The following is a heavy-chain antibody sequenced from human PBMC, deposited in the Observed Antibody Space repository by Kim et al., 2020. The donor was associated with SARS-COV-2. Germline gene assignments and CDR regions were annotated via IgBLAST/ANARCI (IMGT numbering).Heavy chain of an antibody. J-gene: IGHJ3*02. Sequence: GGSLRLSCAASGFTFSSYGMHWVRQAPGKGLEWVAVISYDGSNKYYADSVKGRFTISRDNSKNTLYLQMNSLRAEDTAVYYCAKVFGDYSSSDPSNIYDAFDIWGQGTMVTVSS. CDR3: AKVFGDYSSSDPSNIYDAFDI. V-gene: IGHV3-30*18. CDR2: ISYDGSNK. D-gene: IGHD6-6*01. CDR1: GFTFSSYG.